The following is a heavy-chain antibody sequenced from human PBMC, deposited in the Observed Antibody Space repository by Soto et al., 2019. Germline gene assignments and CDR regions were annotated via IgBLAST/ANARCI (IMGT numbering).Heavy chain of an antibody. D-gene: IGHD2-15*01. V-gene: IGHV4-59*01. Sequence: SETLSLTCTVSGGSISTYYWTWIRQPPGKGLEWIGYIYYSGSTNYNPSLKSRVTISVDTSKNQFSLKLYSVTAADTAVYYCARVTNCSGGICYLYYFDYWGQGTLVTVSS. CDR1: GGSISTYY. J-gene: IGHJ4*02. CDR2: IYYSGST. CDR3: ARVTNCSGGICYLYYFDY.